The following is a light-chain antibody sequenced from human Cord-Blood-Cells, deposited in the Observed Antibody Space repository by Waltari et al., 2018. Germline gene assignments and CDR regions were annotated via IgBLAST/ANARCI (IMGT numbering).Light chain of an antibody. CDR2: AAS. CDR3: HQSYSTPYT. CDR1: QSISSY. J-gene: IGKJ2*01. Sequence: DIQMTQSPSSLSASVGDRVTITCPASQSISSYLNWYQQKPGKAPKLLIYAASSLQRGVPSRFSGSGSGTDFTLTISSLQPEDFAPYYCHQSYSTPYTFGQGTKLEIK. V-gene: IGKV1-39*01.